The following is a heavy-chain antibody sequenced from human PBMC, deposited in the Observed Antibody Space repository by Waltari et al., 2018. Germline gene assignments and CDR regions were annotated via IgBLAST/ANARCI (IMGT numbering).Heavy chain of an antibody. Sequence: FWSWIRQSQERGLEWIGQVHSSGKTNYNPSLVSRVAISIDMSNNQFSLKVTATTAADTAVYYCVRDRGRGLYLDSWGQGTLVAVSP. J-gene: IGHJ4*02. CDR2: VHSSGKT. CDR3: VRDRGRGLYLDS. V-gene: IGHV4-34*01. D-gene: IGHD2-15*01. CDR1: F.